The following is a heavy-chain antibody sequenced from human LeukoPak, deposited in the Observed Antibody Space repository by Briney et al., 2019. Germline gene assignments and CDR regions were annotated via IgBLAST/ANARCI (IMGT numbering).Heavy chain of an antibody. Sequence: ASVKVSXKVSGYTLTELSMHWVRQAPGKGLEWMGGFDPEDGETIYAQKFQGRVTMTEDTSTDTAYMELSSLRSEDTAVYYCARDYRDVQQWLATEDYWGQGTLVTVSS. CDR2: FDPEDGET. V-gene: IGHV1-24*01. D-gene: IGHD6-19*01. CDR1: GYTLTELS. J-gene: IGHJ4*02. CDR3: ARDYRDVQQWLATEDY.